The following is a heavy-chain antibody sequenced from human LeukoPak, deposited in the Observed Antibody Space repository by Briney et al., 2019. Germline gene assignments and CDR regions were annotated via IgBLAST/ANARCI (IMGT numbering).Heavy chain of an antibody. CDR2: IDSDGSST. V-gene: IGHV3-74*01. CDR1: GFTFSNFW. Sequence: GGSLRLSCAASGFTFSNFWMHWVRQAPGEGLVWVSRIDSDGSSTSYADSVKGRFTISRDNAKNTLYLQMNSLRAEDTAVYYCASGQFWSGYYYDYWGQGTLVTVSS. J-gene: IGHJ4*02. CDR3: ASGQFWSGYYYDY. D-gene: IGHD3-3*01.